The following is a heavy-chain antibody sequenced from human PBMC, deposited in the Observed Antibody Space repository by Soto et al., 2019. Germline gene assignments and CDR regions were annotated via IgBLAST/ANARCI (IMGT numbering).Heavy chain of an antibody. V-gene: IGHV3-21*01. J-gene: IGHJ6*03. CDR3: AFSGGRDYYYYYMDV. CDR1: GFTFSSYS. D-gene: IGHD2-15*01. CDR2: ISSSSSYI. Sequence: GGSLRLSCAASGFTFSSYSMNWVRQAPGKGLEWVSSISSSSSYIYYADSVKGRFTISRDNAKNSLYLQMNSLRAEDTAVYYCAFSGGRDYYYYYMDVWGKGTTVTVSS.